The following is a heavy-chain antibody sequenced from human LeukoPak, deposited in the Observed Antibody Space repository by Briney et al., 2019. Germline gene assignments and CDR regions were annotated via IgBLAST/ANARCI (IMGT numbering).Heavy chain of an antibody. J-gene: IGHJ5*02. Sequence: GGSLRLSCAASGFTFSTYSMNWVRQPPGKGLEWVSFISSGSNIIYYADSVKGRFTISRDNAKNSLYLQMNSLRDEDTAVYYRARGPTQYFTTPWFDPWGQGALVTVSS. CDR2: ISSGSNII. V-gene: IGHV3-48*02. CDR1: GFTFSTYS. CDR3: ARGPTQYFTTPWFDP. D-gene: IGHD2-8*01.